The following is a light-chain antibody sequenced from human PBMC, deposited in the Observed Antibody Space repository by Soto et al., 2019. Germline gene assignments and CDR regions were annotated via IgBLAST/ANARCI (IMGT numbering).Light chain of an antibody. CDR2: DTT. CDR3: LLSSSGKSGGASVV. J-gene: IGLJ2*01. Sequence: QAVVTQEPSLTVSPGGTVTLTCGSSTGPVTSGHYPYWLQQKPGQAPRTLIYDTTNKHSWTPARFSGSLLGGKAALTLSGAQPEDEADYYCLLSSSGKSGGASVVFGGGTKLTVL. CDR1: TGPVTSGHY. V-gene: IGLV7-46*01.